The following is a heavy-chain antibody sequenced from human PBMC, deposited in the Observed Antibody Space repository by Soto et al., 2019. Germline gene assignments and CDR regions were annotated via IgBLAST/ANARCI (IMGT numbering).Heavy chain of an antibody. Sequence: GGSLRLSCTTSGFTVSSSHMSWVRQAPWKGLDWVSVIYSGGNSYYAVSVQGRFTISRDNSKNTVYLQMNSLRGEDTAIYYCARLGPYGSETYSFRYNWFDPWGQGTLVTVS. V-gene: IGHV3-53*01. CDR3: ARLGPYGSETYSFRYNWFDP. D-gene: IGHD3-10*01. J-gene: IGHJ5*02. CDR2: IYSGGNS. CDR1: GFTVSSSH.